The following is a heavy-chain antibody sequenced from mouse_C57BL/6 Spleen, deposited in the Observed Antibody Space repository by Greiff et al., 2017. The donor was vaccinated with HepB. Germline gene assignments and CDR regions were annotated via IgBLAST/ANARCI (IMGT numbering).Heavy chain of an antibody. J-gene: IGHJ2*01. CDR1: GYTFTDYY. CDR2: IGPGSGST. Sequence: QVQLQQSGAELVKPGASVKISCKASGYTFTDYYINWVKQRPGQGLEWIGKIGPGSGSTYYNEKFKGKATLTADKSSSTAYMQLSSLTSEDSAVYFCARPLITTVVGEGYYFDYWGQGTTLTVSS. CDR3: ARPLITTVVGEGYYFDY. D-gene: IGHD1-1*01. V-gene: IGHV1-77*01.